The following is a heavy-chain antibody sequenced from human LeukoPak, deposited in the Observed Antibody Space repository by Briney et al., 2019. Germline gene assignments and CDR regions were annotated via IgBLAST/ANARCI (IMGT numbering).Heavy chain of an antibody. Sequence: PGGSLRLSCAASGFTFSSYIMNWVRQAPGKGLEWVSSISTGSTYIYYADSVKGRFTISRDNAKNSLYLQMNSLRAEDTAVYYCAKERWELLSFDYWGQGTLITVSS. CDR2: ISTGSTYI. J-gene: IGHJ4*02. V-gene: IGHV3-21*04. CDR3: AKERWELLSFDY. CDR1: GFTFSSYI. D-gene: IGHD1-26*01.